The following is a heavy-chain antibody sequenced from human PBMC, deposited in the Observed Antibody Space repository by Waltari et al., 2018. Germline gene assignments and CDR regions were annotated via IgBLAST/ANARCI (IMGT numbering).Heavy chain of an antibody. D-gene: IGHD3-10*01. CDR2: INTNTGNP. V-gene: IGHV7-4-1*02. J-gene: IGHJ4*02. Sequence: QVQLLQSGSELKKPGASVQVSCKASGYTFTRDGMNWVRQAPGQGLEWMGWINTNTGNPTYAQGFTGRFVFSLDTSVSTAYLQINSLKAEDTAVYYCARDPPGSTLDHWGQGTLVTVSS. CDR1: GYTFTRDG. CDR3: ARDPPGSTLDH.